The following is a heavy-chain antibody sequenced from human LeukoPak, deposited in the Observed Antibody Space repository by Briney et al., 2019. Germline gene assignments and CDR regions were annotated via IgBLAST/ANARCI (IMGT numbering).Heavy chain of an antibody. CDR3: ARGAYCGGDCYSVLFDY. D-gene: IGHD2-21*02. CDR1: GGSVSSGSYY. Sequence: SETLSLTCTVSGGSVSSGSYYWSWIRQPPGRGLEWIAYIHYSGSAAYNPSLKSRVTISRDMSTNQFSLKMTSVTAADTAVYYCARGAYCGGDCYSVLFDYWGQGTLVTVSS. V-gene: IGHV4-61*01. CDR2: IHYSGSA. J-gene: IGHJ4*02.